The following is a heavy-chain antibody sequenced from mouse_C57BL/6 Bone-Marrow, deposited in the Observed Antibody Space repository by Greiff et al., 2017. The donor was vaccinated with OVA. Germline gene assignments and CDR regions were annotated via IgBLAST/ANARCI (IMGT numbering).Heavy chain of an antibody. D-gene: IGHD3-2*02. CDR2: ISSGGSYT. J-gene: IGHJ2*01. V-gene: IGHV5-6*01. CDR1: GFTFSSYG. CDR3: ARQGRQLRLPVDY. Sequence: EVQLQESGGDLVKPGGSLKLSCAASGFTFSSYGMSWVRQTPDKRLEWVATISSGGSYTYYPDSVQGRFTISRDKAKNTLYLQMSSLKSEDTAMYYCARQGRQLRLPVDYWGQGTTLTVSS.